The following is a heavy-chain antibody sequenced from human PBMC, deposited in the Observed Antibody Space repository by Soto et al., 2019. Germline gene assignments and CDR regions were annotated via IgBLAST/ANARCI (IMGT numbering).Heavy chain of an antibody. CDR2: IYYSGST. D-gene: IGHD3-10*01. V-gene: IGHV4-59*08. Sequence: QVQLQESGPGLVKPSETLSLTCTVSGGSNSSYYWSWIRQPPGKGLEWIGYIYYSGSTNYNPSLKSRVTISVDTSKNQFSLKLSSVTAADTAVYYCARHNQRGYWFDPWGQGTLVTVSS. CDR3: ARHNQRGYWFDP. J-gene: IGHJ5*02. CDR1: GGSNSSYY.